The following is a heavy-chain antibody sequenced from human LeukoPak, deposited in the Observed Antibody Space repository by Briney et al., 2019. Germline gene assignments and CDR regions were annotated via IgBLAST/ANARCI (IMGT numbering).Heavy chain of an antibody. CDR2: ISFDGSNK. V-gene: IGHV3-30-3*01. J-gene: IGHJ5*02. CDR3: AREELGSSLGFDP. Sequence: GGSLRLSSAASGFTFSSYTIHWVRQPPGKGLEWVAVISFDGSNKYYADSVKGRFTISRDNSKDTLYLQMNSLRAEDTAVYYCAREELGSSLGFDPWGQGTLVTVSS. D-gene: IGHD3-16*01. CDR1: GFTFSSYT.